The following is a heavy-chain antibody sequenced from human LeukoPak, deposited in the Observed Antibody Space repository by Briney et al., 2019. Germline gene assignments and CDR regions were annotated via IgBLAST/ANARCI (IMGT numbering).Heavy chain of an antibody. CDR2: INLDGTET. J-gene: IGHJ3*01. V-gene: IGHV3-7*01. CDR3: AHAYL. D-gene: IGHD2-21*01. CDR1: GFVFNTYW. Sequence: SGGSLRLSCVASGFVFNTYWIYWVRQAPGKGLEWVATINLDGTETRYVDSVKGRFTISRDNAKSSVFLQMNSLRVADTAVFYCAHAYLWGQGTMVTVSS.